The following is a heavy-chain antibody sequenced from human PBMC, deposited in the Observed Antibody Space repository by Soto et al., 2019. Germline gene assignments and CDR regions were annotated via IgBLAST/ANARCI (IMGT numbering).Heavy chain of an antibody. Sequence: QVQLVQSGAEVKKPGASVKVSCKASGYTFTSYDIKWVRQATGQGLEWMGWMNPSTGSTGFAQKFQGRVTMISNMSISTAYLELSSLTSEDTAVYYCARGRLVAGTVDYWGQGTLVTVSS. D-gene: IGHD6-19*01. CDR2: MNPSTGST. CDR1: GYTFTSYD. V-gene: IGHV1-8*01. CDR3: ARGRLVAGTVDY. J-gene: IGHJ4*02.